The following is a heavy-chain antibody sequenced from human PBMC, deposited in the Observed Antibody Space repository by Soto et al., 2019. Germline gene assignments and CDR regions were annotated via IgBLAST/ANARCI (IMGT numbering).Heavy chain of an antibody. V-gene: IGHV4-34*01. CDR1: GASFNDNH. CDR3: ARGPRNAPMIRGIIGFFGP. D-gene: IGHD3-10*01. J-gene: IGHJ5*02. CDR2: INHAGDT. Sequence: QVQLHQWGTGLLKPSETLSLTCNVSGASFNDNHWSWIRQSPGKGLDCIGDINHAGDTYYNPSLKSRLVISVDTSKRQFSLRLSSVTAADTAVYYCARGPRNAPMIRGIIGFFGPCGQGTLVTVSS.